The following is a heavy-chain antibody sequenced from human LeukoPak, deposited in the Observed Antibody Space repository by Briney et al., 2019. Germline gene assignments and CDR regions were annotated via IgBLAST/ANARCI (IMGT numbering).Heavy chain of an antibody. D-gene: IGHD3-10*02. J-gene: IGHJ4*02. CDR1: GFTFTSYD. Sequence: PGGSLRLSCVTSGFTFTSYDFNWVRQAPGMGLEWVSYISNGGGTIYYADSVKGRFTISRDNAKNSVFLQMNTLRAEDTAVYYCARDSYMFGSDYWGQGTLVTVSS. CDR3: ARDSYMFGSDY. V-gene: IGHV3-48*03. CDR2: ISNGGGTI.